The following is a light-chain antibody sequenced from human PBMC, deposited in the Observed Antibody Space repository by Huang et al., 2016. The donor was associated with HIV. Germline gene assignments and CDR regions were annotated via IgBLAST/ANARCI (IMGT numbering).Light chain of an antibody. CDR1: DSIGTK. J-gene: IGKJ1*01. CDR2: GAS. CDR3: QQYNNWRT. V-gene: IGKV3-15*01. Sequence: EIVMTQSPATLSVSPGERATLSCRASDSIGTKLAWFQQKPGQAPRLLIHGASTRATGSPARFSGSGSGTKFTLTISSLQSEDFAVYYCQQYNNWRTFGQGTRVEV.